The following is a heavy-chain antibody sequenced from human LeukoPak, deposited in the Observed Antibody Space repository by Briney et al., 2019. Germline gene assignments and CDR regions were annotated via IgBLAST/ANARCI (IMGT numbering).Heavy chain of an antibody. D-gene: IGHD6-13*01. CDR1: GFTFSDYG. CDR2: ISYDGGTK. V-gene: IGHV3-30*18. Sequence: GGSLRLSCAASGFTFSDYGMHWVRLAPGKGLEWVAVISYDGGTKYYADSVKGRFTISRDNSKNTLYLQMDSLRAEDTGVYYCAKGAVRHSSCWYGNWFDPWGQGTLVTVSS. J-gene: IGHJ5*02. CDR3: AKGAVRHSSCWYGNWFDP.